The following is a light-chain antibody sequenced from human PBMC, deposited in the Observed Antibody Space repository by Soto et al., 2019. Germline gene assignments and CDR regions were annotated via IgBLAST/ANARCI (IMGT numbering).Light chain of an antibody. CDR2: DNN. J-gene: IGLJ3*02. Sequence: QSVLTQPPSVSAAPGQKVTISCSGRSSNIGNNYVSWYQQLPGTAPKLLIYDNNFRPSGIPDRFSGSKSGTSATLGITGLQTGDEADYYCGTWDSSLSALWVFGGGTKLTVL. V-gene: IGLV1-51*01. CDR1: SSNIGNNY. CDR3: GTWDSSLSALWV.